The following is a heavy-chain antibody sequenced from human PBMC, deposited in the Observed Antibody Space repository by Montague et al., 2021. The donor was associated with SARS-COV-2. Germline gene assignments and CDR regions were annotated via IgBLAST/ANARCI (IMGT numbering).Heavy chain of an antibody. D-gene: IGHD1/OR15-1a*01. V-gene: IGHV4-39*07. CDR2: IYYSGST. J-gene: IGHJ5*02. Sequence: SETRSLTCTVSGGSISSSSYYWGWIRQPPGKGLEWIGSIYYSGSTYYNPSLKSRVTISVDTSRNQFSLKLSSVTAADTTVYFCVNENWNNGQGFDPWGQGTLVTVSS. CDR3: VNENWNNGQGFDP. CDR1: GGSISSSSYY.